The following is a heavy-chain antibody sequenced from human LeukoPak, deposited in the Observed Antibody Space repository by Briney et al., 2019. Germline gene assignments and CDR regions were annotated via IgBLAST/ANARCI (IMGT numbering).Heavy chain of an antibody. CDR2: IYYSGST. D-gene: IGHD1-26*01. CDR3: ASPGELPLPYYFDY. J-gene: IGHJ4*02. Sequence: SETLSLTCTVSGGSISSSSYYWGWIRQPPGKGLEWIGSIYYSGSTYYDPSLKSRVTISVDTSKNQFSLKLSSVTAADTAAYYCASPGELPLPYYFDYWGQGTLVTVSS. V-gene: IGHV4-39*01. CDR1: GGSISSSSYY.